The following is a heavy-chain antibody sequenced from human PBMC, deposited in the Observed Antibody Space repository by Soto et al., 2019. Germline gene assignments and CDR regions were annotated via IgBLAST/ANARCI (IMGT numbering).Heavy chain of an antibody. J-gene: IGHJ4*02. D-gene: IGHD2-2*02. CDR3: AREYTYGSNFFDC. V-gene: IGHV4-31*03. CDR2: ISHSGST. Sequence: QVQLQESGPGLVKPSQTLSLTCTVSGGSISSAAYYWSWIRQHPGKALERIGYISHSGSTYYNPSLKSRVIISVDTSKNQFSLSLTSVTAADAAVYYCAREYTYGSNFFDCWGQGALVTVSS. CDR1: GGSISSAAYY.